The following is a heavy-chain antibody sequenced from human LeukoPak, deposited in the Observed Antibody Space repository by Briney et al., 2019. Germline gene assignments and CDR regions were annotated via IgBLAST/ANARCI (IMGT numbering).Heavy chain of an antibody. CDR2: INSDGRST. Sequence: PGGSLRLSCAASGFSFSSYWMHWVRQAPGEGLVWVSRINSDGRSTTSADSVKGRFTISRDNAKNTLYLQMNSLRAEDTAVYFCASSALNWGSPYYFDYWGQGTLVTVSS. CDR1: GFSFSSYW. CDR3: ASSALNWGSPYYFDY. D-gene: IGHD7-27*01. V-gene: IGHV3-74*03. J-gene: IGHJ4*02.